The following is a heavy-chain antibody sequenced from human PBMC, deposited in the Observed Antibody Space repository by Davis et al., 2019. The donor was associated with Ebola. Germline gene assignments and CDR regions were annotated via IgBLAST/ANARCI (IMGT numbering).Heavy chain of an antibody. CDR2: ISFDGSKE. J-gene: IGHJ5*02. CDR1: GFTFSSYW. Sequence: GESLKISCAASGFTFSSYWMSWVRQAPGKGLEWVAVISFDGSKEYYADSVKGRFIISRDESKNTVYLQMNSLRVEDTAMYHCAKDGWEIHNWFDPWGQGTLVTVSS. CDR3: AKDGWEIHNWFDP. V-gene: IGHV3-30*18. D-gene: IGHD1-26*01.